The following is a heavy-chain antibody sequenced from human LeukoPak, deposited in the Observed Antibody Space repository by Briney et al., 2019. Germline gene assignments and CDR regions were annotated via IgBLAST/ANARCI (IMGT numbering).Heavy chain of an antibody. J-gene: IGHJ4*02. Sequence: SETLSLTCTVSGGSISSSSYYWGWIRQPPGKGLEWIGSIYYSGSTYYNPSLKSRVTISVDTSKNQFSLKLSSVTAADTAVYYCARSMVVRGVISPFDYWGQGTLVTVSS. CDR2: IYYSGST. CDR1: GGSISSSSYY. D-gene: IGHD3-10*01. CDR3: ARSMVVRGVISPFDY. V-gene: IGHV4-39*07.